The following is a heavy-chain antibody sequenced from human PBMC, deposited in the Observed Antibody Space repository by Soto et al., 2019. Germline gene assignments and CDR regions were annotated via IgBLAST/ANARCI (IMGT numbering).Heavy chain of an antibody. Sequence: QLQLQESGSGLVKPSQTLSLTCAVSGGSISSGGYSWSWIRQPPGKGLEWIGYIYHSGSIYYNSSLKSRVTISVYRSKYQLSLKLSSVTAAATAVYYCARDPGLWGRGTLVTVSS. CDR2: IYHSGSI. CDR3: ARDPGL. CDR1: GGSISSGGYS. V-gene: IGHV4-30-2*01. J-gene: IGHJ2*01.